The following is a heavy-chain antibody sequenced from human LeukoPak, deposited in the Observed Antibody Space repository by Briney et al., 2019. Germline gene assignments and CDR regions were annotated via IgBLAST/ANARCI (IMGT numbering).Heavy chain of an antibody. Sequence: SETLSLTCAVYGGSFSGYYWSWIRQPPGKGLEWIGEINHSGSTNYNTSLKSRVTISVDTSKNQFSLKLSSVTAADTAVYYCARRRIIRYSVHCPFDYWGQGTLVSVPS. CDR2: INHSGST. D-gene: IGHD3-9*01. J-gene: IGHJ4*02. CDR1: GGSFSGYY. CDR3: ARRRIIRYSVHCPFDY. V-gene: IGHV4-34*01.